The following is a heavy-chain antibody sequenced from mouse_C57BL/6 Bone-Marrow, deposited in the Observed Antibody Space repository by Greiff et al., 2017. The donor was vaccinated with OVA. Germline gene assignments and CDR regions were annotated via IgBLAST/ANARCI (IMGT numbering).Heavy chain of an antibody. CDR1: GYTFTSYW. Sequence: GGELVRPGSSVKLSCKASGYTFTSYWMDWVKQRPGQGLEWIGNIYPSDSETHYNQKFKDKATLTVDKSSSTAYMQISSLTSEDSAVYYCARGLWLRRWYFDVWGTGTTVTVSS. V-gene: IGHV1-61*01. D-gene: IGHD2-2*01. CDR2: IYPSDSET. J-gene: IGHJ1*03. CDR3: ARGLWLRRWYFDV.